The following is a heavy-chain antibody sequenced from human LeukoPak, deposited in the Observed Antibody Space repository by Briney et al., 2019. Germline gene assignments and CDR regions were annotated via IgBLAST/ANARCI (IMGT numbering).Heavy chain of an antibody. Sequence: ASVKVSCKASGYTFTSYGISWVRQAPGQGLEWMGWISAYNGNTNYAQKLQGRVTMTTDTSTSTAYMELRSLRSDDTAVYYCARDPYYDSSGYLERWGQGTLVTVSS. CDR1: GYTFTSYG. D-gene: IGHD3-22*01. CDR3: ARDPYYDSSGYLER. J-gene: IGHJ4*02. CDR2: ISAYNGNT. V-gene: IGHV1-18*01.